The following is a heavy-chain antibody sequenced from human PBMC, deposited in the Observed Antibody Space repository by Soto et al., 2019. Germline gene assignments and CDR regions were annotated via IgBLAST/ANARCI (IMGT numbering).Heavy chain of an antibody. D-gene: IGHD3-22*01. CDR2: LSGGDRST. CDR3: AKAYYYDGSGYFYDY. V-gene: IGHV3-23*01. J-gene: IGHJ4*02. Sequence: VGSLSLSCAASGFTFSNYAMSWVRQAPGKGLEWVSALSGGDRSTYYADSVRGRFTISRDDSKNTLYLQMNSLRAEDTAVYYCAKAYYYDGSGYFYDYWGQGTLVTVSS. CDR1: GFTFSNYA.